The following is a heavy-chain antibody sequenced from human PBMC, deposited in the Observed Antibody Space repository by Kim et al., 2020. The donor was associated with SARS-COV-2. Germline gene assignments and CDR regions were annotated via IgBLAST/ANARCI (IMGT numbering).Heavy chain of an antibody. Sequence: RVEAYVDSVKGRFTISRDNAKNSLYLQRNSLRAEDTAVYYCARTTRGGFDPWGQGTLVTVSS. CDR2: RVE. CDR3: ARTTRGGFDP. D-gene: IGHD4-4*01. V-gene: IGHV3-7*04. J-gene: IGHJ5*02.